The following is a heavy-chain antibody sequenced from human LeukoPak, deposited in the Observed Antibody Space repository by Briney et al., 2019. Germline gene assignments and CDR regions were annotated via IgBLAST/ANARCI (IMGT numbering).Heavy chain of an antibody. CDR3: ARGLRQLVRSWHY. CDR1: GGSFSGYY. V-gene: IGHV4-34*01. Sequence: SETLSLTCAVYGGSFSGYYWSWIRQPPGKGLEWIGEINHSGSTNYNPSLKSRVTISVDTSKNQFSLKLSSVTAADTAVYYCARGLRQLVRSWHYWGQGTLVTVSS. D-gene: IGHD6-6*01. CDR2: INHSGST. J-gene: IGHJ4*02.